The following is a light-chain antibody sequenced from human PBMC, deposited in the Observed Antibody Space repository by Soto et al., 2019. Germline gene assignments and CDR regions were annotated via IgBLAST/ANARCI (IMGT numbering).Light chain of an antibody. Sequence: QSVLTQPASVSGSPGQSITISCTGTSSDVGSYNLVSWYQQHPGKAPKLMIYEVTKRPSGVSTRFSGSQSGNTASLTISGLQAEDEADYYCCSYGGSSTNVFGTGTKLTVL. CDR2: EVT. V-gene: IGLV2-23*02. J-gene: IGLJ1*01. CDR3: CSYGGSSTNV. CDR1: SSDVGSYNL.